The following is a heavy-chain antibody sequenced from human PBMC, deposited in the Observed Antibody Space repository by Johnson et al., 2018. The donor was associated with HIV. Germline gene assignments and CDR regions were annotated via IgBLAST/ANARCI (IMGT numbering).Heavy chain of an antibody. D-gene: IGHD5-12*01. CDR3: AKDLVATIQGPWGATNAFDI. CDR2: TRSDASNK. V-gene: IGHV3-30*02. CDR1: GFTFSTYA. Sequence: VQLVESGGGVVQPGRSLRLSCAASGFTFSTYAMHWVRQAPGKGLEWVAFTRSDASNKYYADSVKGRFTISRDNSKTTLYLQMNSLRVEDTAVYYCAKDLVATIQGPWGATNAFDIWGQGTMVTVSA. J-gene: IGHJ3*02.